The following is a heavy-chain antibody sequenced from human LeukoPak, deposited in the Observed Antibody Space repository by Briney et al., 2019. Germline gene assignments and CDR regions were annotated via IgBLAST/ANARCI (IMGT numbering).Heavy chain of an antibody. CDR3: ASSLMVGRYYDSSYYSDY. V-gene: IGHV3-48*02. J-gene: IGHJ4*02. CDR2: ITSSSTTI. CDR1: GFTFSSYS. D-gene: IGHD3-22*01. Sequence: GGSLRLSCAASGFTFSSYSMNWVRQAPGKGLEWVSYITSSSTTIYYADSVRGRFTISRDNAKNSLYLQMNSLRDEDTAVYYCASSLMVGRYYDSSYYSDYWGQGTLVTVSS.